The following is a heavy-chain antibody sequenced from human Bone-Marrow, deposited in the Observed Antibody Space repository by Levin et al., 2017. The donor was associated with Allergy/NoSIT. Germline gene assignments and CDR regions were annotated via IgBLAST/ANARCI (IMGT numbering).Heavy chain of an antibody. Sequence: PGGSLRLSCAASGFTFDDYAMHWVRQAPGKGLEWVSGISWNSGSIGYADSVKGRFTISRDNAKNSLYLQMNSLRAEDTALYYCAKDCLDPRGRTYPERRITMIVVVITRMGDWFDPWGQGTLVTVSS. D-gene: IGHD3-22*01. J-gene: IGHJ5*02. CDR3: AKDCLDPRGRTYPERRITMIVVVITRMGDWFDP. V-gene: IGHV3-9*01. CDR2: ISWNSGSI. CDR1: GFTFDDYA.